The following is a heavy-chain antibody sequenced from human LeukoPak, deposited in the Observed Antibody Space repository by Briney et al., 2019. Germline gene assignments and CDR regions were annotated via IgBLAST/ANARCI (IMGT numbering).Heavy chain of an antibody. J-gene: IGHJ4*02. D-gene: IGHD3-16*01. CDR1: GFTFSSYS. CDR3: ARSRFVDY. CDR2: ISSSSSTI. V-gene: IGHV3-48*04. Sequence: GGSLRLSCAASGFTFSSYSMNWVRQAPGKGLEWVSYISSSSSTIYYADSVKGRFTISRDNAKNSLYLQMNSLRAEDTAVYYCARSRFVDYWGQGTLATVSS.